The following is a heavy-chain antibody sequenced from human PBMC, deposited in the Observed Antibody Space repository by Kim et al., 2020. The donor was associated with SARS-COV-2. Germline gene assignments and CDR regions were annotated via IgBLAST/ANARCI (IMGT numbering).Heavy chain of an antibody. CDR2: LDYSGAT. D-gene: IGHD3-10*01. J-gene: IGHJ4*01. CDR3: AAIVLFRGSGWAEDY. Sequence: SETLSPTCNVSGGSISSGSYFWGWIRQPPGKGLDWIGGLDYSGATYYSPSLKTRVTISLDTPNHQFSLRLSSLIAAATAVYYCAAIVLFRGSGWAEDYLG. CDR1: GGSISSGSYF. V-gene: IGHV4-39*01.